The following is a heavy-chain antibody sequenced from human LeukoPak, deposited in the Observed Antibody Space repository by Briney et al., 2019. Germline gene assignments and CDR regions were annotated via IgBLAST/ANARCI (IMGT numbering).Heavy chain of an antibody. V-gene: IGHV4-38-2*02. Sequence: PSETLSLTCTVSGYSISSGYYWGWIRQPPGKGLEWIGSIYHSGSTYYNPSLKSRVTISVDTSKNQFSLKLSSVTAADTAVYYCARGKVAVSPPHSSWYDVARPRNNWFDPWGQGTLVTVSS. J-gene: IGHJ5*02. CDR2: IYHSGST. CDR1: GYSISSGYY. CDR3: ARGKVAVSPPHSSWYDVARPRNNWFDP. D-gene: IGHD6-13*01.